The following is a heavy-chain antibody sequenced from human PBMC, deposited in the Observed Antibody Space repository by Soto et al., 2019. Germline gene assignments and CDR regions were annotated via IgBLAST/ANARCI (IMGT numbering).Heavy chain of an antibody. Sequence: GGSLRLSCAASGFTFGSYAMSWVRQPPGKGLEWVSALSASGPGTYYADSVKGRFTISRDNSKNTLYLQMKSLRAEDTAVYYCANHRGTTGTTRLEFEYWGQGTLVTVSS. CDR1: GFTFGSYA. V-gene: IGHV3-23*01. CDR2: LSASGPGT. J-gene: IGHJ4*02. CDR3: ANHRGTTGTTRLEFEY. D-gene: IGHD1-1*01.